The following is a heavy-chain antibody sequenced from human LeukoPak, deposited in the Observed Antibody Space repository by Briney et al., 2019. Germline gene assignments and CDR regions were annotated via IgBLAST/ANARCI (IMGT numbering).Heavy chain of an antibody. V-gene: IGHV4-34*01. CDR1: GGSFSGYS. CDR2: IKHSGGT. Sequence: SETLSLTCTIFGGSFSGYSWTWIRQPPGEGLEWIGEIKHSGGTNYNPSPKSRVTISVDTSKNQFSLKLSSVTAADTAVYYCARGELRYFDWLPWGQGTLVTVSS. D-gene: IGHD3-9*01. J-gene: IGHJ4*02. CDR3: ARGELRYFDWLP.